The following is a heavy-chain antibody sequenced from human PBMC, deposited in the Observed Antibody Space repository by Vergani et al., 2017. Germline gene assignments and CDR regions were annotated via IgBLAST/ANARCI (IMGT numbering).Heavy chain of an antibody. D-gene: IGHD3-3*01. J-gene: IGHJ4*02. Sequence: QVQLQESGPGLVKPSQTLSLTCTVSGGSISSGGYYWSWIRQHPGKGLEWIGYIYYSGSTYYNPSLKSRVTISVDTSKNQFSLKLSSVTAADTAVYYCASSSHDDFWSGYVQGSFGYWGQGTLVTVSS. CDR3: ASSSHDDFWSGYVQGSFGY. CDR2: IYYSGST. V-gene: IGHV4-31*03. CDR1: GGSISSGGYY.